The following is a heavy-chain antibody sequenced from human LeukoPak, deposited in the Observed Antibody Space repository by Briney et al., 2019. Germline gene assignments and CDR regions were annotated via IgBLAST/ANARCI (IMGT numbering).Heavy chain of an antibody. CDR1: GGSISSGGYS. Sequence: SGTLSLTCAASGGSISSGGYSWSWIRQPPGKGLEWIGYIYHSGSTYYNPSLKSRVTISVDRSKNQFSLKLSSVTAADTAVYYCARGGMVRGVQFDYWGQGTLVTVSS. J-gene: IGHJ4*02. CDR3: ARGGMVRGVQFDY. D-gene: IGHD3-10*01. V-gene: IGHV4-30-2*01. CDR2: IYHSGST.